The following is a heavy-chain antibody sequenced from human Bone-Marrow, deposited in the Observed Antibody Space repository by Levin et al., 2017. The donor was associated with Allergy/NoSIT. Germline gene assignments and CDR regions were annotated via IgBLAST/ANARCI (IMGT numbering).Heavy chain of an antibody. Sequence: GESLKISCAASGFTFSSSAMNWVRQAPGKGLEWVSLISGIGGSTYYADSVRGRFTISRDNFKNTLSLQMSSLSAEDTAVYYCAKGHSSGWSYIDDWGQGTLVTVSS. CDR1: GFTFSSSA. CDR3: AKGHSSGWSYIDD. CDR2: ISGIGGST. D-gene: IGHD6-19*01. J-gene: IGHJ4*02. V-gene: IGHV3-23*01.